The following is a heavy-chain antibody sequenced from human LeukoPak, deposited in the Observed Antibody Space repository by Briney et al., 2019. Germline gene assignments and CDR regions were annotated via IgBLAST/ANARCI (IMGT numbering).Heavy chain of an antibody. V-gene: IGHV3-48*04. D-gene: IGHD3-9*01. Sequence: PGGSLRLSCAASGFTFSSYGMHWVRQAPGKGLEWISYITSGSTSMYYADSVKGRFTISRDNAKKSLYLQMTSLKAEDTAVYYCARDPAVVRYFDWVEDAFDIWGQGTMVTVSS. CDR1: GFTFSSYG. CDR2: ITSGSTSM. J-gene: IGHJ3*02. CDR3: ARDPAVVRYFDWVEDAFDI.